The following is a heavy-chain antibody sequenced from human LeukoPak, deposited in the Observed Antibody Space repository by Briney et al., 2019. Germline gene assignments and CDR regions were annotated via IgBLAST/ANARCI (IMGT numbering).Heavy chain of an antibody. CDR2: IYYSGST. Sequence: SETLSLTCTVSGCSIYSYYWSWLPQPPGKGLEGIGYIYYSGSTNYNPSLKNRVTISVDASKNQFSLKLGSVTAADTAVYYCARGSTSYYYGMDVWGQGTTVTVSS. D-gene: IGHD2-2*01. J-gene: IGHJ6*02. CDR3: ARGSTSYYYGMDV. V-gene: IGHV4-59*01. CDR1: GCSIYSYY.